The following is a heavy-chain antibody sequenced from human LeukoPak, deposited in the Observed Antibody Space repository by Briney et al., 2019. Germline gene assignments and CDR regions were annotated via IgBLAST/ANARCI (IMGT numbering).Heavy chain of an antibody. CDR1: GFTFSTYW. D-gene: IGHD3-10*01. Sequence: QPGGSLRLSCAASGFTFSTYWMSWVRQAPGKGLEWVAHTSQDGSERYYVDSVKGRFTISRHNAKNSLYLQMNSLRVEDTAVYYGARVPRSIGIGYWGQGTLVTVSS. V-gene: IGHV3-7*05. CDR3: ARVPRSIGIGY. CDR2: TSQDGSER. J-gene: IGHJ4*02.